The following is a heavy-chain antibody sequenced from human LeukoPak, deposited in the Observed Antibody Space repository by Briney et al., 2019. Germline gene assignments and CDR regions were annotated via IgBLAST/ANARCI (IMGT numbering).Heavy chain of an antibody. CDR3: AKGLGVAALVVDALDM. Sequence: GGSLRLSCAASGFTFHDYAMHWVRQVPGKGLEWVSGITWNSGSVLYAASVSGRFTISRDNAKNSLYLQMTSLRPEDMAFYYCAKGLGVAALVVDALDMWGQGTMVTV. D-gene: IGHD3/OR15-3a*01. CDR1: GFTFHDYA. J-gene: IGHJ3*02. CDR2: ITWNSGSV. V-gene: IGHV3-9*03.